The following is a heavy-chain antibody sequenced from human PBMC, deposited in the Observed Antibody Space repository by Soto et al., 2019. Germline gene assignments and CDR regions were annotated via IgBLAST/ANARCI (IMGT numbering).Heavy chain of an antibody. CDR3: ARAGWFAYYYYGMDV. J-gene: IGHJ6*02. CDR2: IIPIFGTA. V-gene: IGHV1-69*13. CDR1: GCTFSSYA. Sequence: SVKVSCKASGCTFSSYAISWVRQAPGQGLEWMGGIIPIFGTANYAQKFQGRVTITADESTSTAYMELSSLRSEDTAVYYCARAGWFAYYYYGMDVWGQGTTVTVSS. D-gene: IGHD6-19*01.